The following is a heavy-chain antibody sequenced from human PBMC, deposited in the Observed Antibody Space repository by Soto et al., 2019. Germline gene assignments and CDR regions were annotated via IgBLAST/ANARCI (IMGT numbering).Heavy chain of an antibody. D-gene: IGHD2-2*01. CDR3: AVLGYCSSTSCQDFDY. CDR1: GGSISSSSYY. J-gene: IGHJ4*02. V-gene: IGHV4-39*01. CDR2: IYYSGST. Sequence: QLQLQESGPGLVKPSETLSLTCTVSGGSISSSSYYWGWIRQPPGKGLEWIGSIYYSGSTYYNPSLKSRVTISVDTSKNQFSLKLSSVTAADTAVYYCAVLGYCSSTSCQDFDYWGQGTLVTVSS.